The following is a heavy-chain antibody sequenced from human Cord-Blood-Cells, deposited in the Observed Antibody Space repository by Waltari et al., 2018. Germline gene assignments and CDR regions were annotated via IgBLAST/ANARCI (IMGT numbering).Heavy chain of an antibody. CDR3: ARRVRDGHYNWFDP. CDR2: IYYSGST. Sequence: QLQLQESDPGLVKPSETLSLPCTAHGVSISSSTYYCAWIRQPPGKGLEWSGSIYYSGSTYYNPSLKSRVTISVDTSKNQFSLKLSSVTAADTAVYYCARRVRDGHYNWFDPWGQGTLVTVSS. CDR1: GVSISSSTYY. J-gene: IGHJ5*02. V-gene: IGHV4-39*01.